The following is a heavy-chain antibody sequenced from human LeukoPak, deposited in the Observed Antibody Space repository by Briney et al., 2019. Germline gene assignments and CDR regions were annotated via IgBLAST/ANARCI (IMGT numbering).Heavy chain of an antibody. CDR3: ARDRPHGDYHDY. CDR1: GFTFSSYS. V-gene: IGHV3-21*01. J-gene: IGHJ4*02. Sequence: GGSLRLSCAASGFTFSSYSMNWVRQAPGKGLEWVSSISSSSSYIYYADSVKGRFTISRDNAKNSLYLQMNSLRAEDTAVYYCARDRPHGDYHDYWGQGTLVTVSS. CDR2: ISSSSSYI. D-gene: IGHD4-17*01.